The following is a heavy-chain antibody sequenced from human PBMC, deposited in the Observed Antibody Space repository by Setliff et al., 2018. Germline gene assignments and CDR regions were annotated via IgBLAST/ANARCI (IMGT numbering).Heavy chain of an antibody. D-gene: IGHD3-3*01. J-gene: IGHJ6*03. CDR2: INYSGST. V-gene: IGHV4-59*01. CDR3: ARGAQRLEWLQYYYYYMDV. CDR1: GGSISSYY. Sequence: SETLSLTCTVSGGSISSYYWSWIRQPPGKGLVWIGYINYSGSTNYNPSLKSRVTISVGTSKNQFSLKLNSVTAADTAVYYCARGAQRLEWLQYYYYYMDVWGKGTTVTVSS.